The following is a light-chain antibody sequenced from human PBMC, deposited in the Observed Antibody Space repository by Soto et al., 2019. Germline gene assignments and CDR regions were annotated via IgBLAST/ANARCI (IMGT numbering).Light chain of an antibody. CDR1: QGIGSD. J-gene: IGKJ4*01. Sequence: DIQMTQSPSSLSASVGDRVTITCRASQGIGSDLGWYQQKPGKAPKRLIYAASSLQSGVPSRFSGSGSGTEFTLTISSLQPEEFATYFCLQHNSYPPTFGGGTKVEIK. V-gene: IGKV1-17*01. CDR2: AAS. CDR3: LQHNSYPPT.